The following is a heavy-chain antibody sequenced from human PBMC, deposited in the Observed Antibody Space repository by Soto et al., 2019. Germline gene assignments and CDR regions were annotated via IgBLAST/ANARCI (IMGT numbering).Heavy chain of an antibody. CDR2: IIPIFGTA. CDR1: GGTFSSYA. V-gene: IGHV1-69*13. J-gene: IGHJ2*01. CDR3: AVLDYGGNRWYFDL. D-gene: IGHD4-17*01. Sequence: GVSVKVSCKASGGTFSSYAISWVRQAPGQGLEWMGGIIPIFGTANYAQKFQGRVTITADESTSTAYMELSSLRSEDTAVYYCAVLDYGGNRWYFDLWGRGTLVTVSS.